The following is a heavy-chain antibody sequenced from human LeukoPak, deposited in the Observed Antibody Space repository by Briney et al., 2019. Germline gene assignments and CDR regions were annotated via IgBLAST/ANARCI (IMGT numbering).Heavy chain of an antibody. J-gene: IGHJ6*03. CDR3: ARVGVNSSGLDYYYYYYYMDV. V-gene: IGHV4-59*01. Sequence: PAETLSLTCTVSGGSISSYYWSWIRQPPGKGLEWIGYIYYSGSTNYNHSLKSPVTISVDTSKNQFSLKLSSVTAADTAVYSCARVGVNSSGLDYYYYYYYMDVWGKGTTVTVSS. CDR2: IYYSGST. CDR1: GGSISSYY. D-gene: IGHD6-19*01.